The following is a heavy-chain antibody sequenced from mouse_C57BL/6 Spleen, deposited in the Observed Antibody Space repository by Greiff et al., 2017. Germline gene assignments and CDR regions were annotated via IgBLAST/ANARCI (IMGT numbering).Heavy chain of an antibody. CDR1: GYTFTDYE. CDR2: IDPETGGT. Sequence: VQLQQSGAELVRPGASVTLSCKASGYTFTDYEMHWVKQTPVHGLEWIGAIDPETGGTAYNQKFKGKAILTADKSSSTAYMELRGLTSEDSAVYYCTRSTAQPYFDYWGQGTTLTVSS. CDR3: TRSTAQPYFDY. V-gene: IGHV1-15*01. J-gene: IGHJ2*01. D-gene: IGHD3-2*02.